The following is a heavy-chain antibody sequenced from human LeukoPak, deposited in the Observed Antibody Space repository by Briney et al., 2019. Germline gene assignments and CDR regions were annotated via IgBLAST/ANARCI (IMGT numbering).Heavy chain of an antibody. CDR2: ITGSGFMT. CDR3: AVGDGTTEGFES. Sequence: GGSLRLSCAASGFTFSSFAMSWVRQAPGRGLEWVSSITGSGFMTYYADSVKGRFTTSRETSKKTLFLQMNSLRVEDTAIYYCAVGDGTTEGFESWGQGTLVTVSS. D-gene: IGHD1-1*01. V-gene: IGHV3-23*01. CDR1: GFTFSSFA. J-gene: IGHJ4*02.